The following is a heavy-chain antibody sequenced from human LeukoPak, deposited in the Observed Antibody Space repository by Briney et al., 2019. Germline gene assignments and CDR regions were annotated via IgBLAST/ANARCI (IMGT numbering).Heavy chain of an antibody. CDR3: ARDRMVATVSYYYYGMDV. D-gene: IGHD5-12*01. CDR2: IYSGGST. CDR1: GFTVNRTY. Sequence: GGSLRLSCAASGFTVNRTYMSWVRQAPGRGLEWVSVIYSGGSTYYADSVKGRFTISRDNSKNTLYLQMNSLRAEDTAVYYCARDRMVATVSYYYYGMDVWGQGTTVTVSS. J-gene: IGHJ6*02. V-gene: IGHV3-66*01.